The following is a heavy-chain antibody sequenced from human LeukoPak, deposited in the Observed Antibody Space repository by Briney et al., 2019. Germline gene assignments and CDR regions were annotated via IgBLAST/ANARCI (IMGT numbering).Heavy chain of an antibody. D-gene: IGHD3-22*01. CDR1: GFTFSSYG. J-gene: IGHJ4*02. V-gene: IGHV3-30*18. CDR3: AKDRSFMDYDSSGYVFDY. Sequence: GGSLRLSCAASGFTFSSYGMHWVRQAPGKGLEWVAVISYDGSSKYYADSVKGRFTISRDNSKNTLYLQMNSLRAEDTAVYYCAKDRSFMDYDSSGYVFDYWGQGTLVTVSS. CDR2: ISYDGSSK.